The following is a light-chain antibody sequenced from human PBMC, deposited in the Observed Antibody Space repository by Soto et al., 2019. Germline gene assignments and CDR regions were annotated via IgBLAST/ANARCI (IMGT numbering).Light chain of an antibody. CDR2: ANS. Sequence: QAVVTQPPSASGTPGQRVTISCSGVSSNIGSNYAYWYRQLPGTAPKLVIYANSQRPSGVPDRFSGSKSGTSASLAISGLRSEDEADYYCATWDDSLRGVLFGGGTKLTVL. CDR3: ATWDDSLRGVL. CDR1: SSNIGSNY. J-gene: IGLJ2*01. V-gene: IGLV1-47*01.